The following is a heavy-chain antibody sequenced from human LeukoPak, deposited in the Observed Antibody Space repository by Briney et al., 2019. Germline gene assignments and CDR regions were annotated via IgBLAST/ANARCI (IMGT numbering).Heavy chain of an antibody. D-gene: IGHD2-15*01. CDR2: INPNSGGT. Sequence: GASVKVSCKASGYTFTGDYIHWVRQAPGQGLEWMGWINPNSGGTNYAQKFQGRVTMTRDTSITTAYMELSGLRSDDTAVYYCARAGGGLDYWGQGILVTVSS. CDR1: GYTFTGDY. V-gene: IGHV1-2*02. J-gene: IGHJ4*02. CDR3: ARAGGGLDY.